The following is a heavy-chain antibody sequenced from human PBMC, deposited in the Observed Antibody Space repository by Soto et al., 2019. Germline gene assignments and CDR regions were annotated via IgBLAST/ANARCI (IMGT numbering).Heavy chain of an antibody. J-gene: IGHJ5*02. D-gene: IGHD3-3*01. CDR2: MNPNSGNT. CDR3: ARGRGYYDFWSLRP. Sequence: ASVKVSCKASGYTYTSYDINWVRQATGQGLEWMGWMNPNSGNTGYAQKFQGRVTMTRNTSISTAYMELSSLRSEDTAVYYCARGRGYYDFWSLRPWGQGTLVTVSS. CDR1: GYTYTSYD. V-gene: IGHV1-8*01.